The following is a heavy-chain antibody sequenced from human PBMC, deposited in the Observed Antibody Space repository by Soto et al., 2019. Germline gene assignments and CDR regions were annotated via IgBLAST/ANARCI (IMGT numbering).Heavy chain of an antibody. CDR1: GLTFSTYA. D-gene: IGHD6-19*01. Sequence: QVQLVESGGGVVQPGRSLRLSCAASGLTFSTYAMHWVRQAPGKGLEWVALISYDGNNKYYTDSVKGRFTISRDNSKNTLYLQMNSLRADDTAVYYCARALSGYSSGWYDYWGQGTLVTVSS. CDR3: ARALSGYSSGWYDY. CDR2: ISYDGNNK. J-gene: IGHJ4*02. V-gene: IGHV3-30-3*01.